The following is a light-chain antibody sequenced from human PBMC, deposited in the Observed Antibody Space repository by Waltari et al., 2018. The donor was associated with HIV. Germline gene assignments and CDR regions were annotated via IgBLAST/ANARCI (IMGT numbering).Light chain of an antibody. J-gene: IGLJ3*02. CDR1: SSNIGPYNL. CDR2: EVS. CDR3: CSYAGSSTLV. V-gene: IGLV2-23*02. Sequence: QSALTQPASVSGSPGQSITISCPGTSSNIGPYNLVSWHQQHPGKAPKTLIYEVSQRPSGVSNRFSGSKSGNTASLTISGLQAEDEADYYCCSYAGSSTLVFGGGTKVTVL.